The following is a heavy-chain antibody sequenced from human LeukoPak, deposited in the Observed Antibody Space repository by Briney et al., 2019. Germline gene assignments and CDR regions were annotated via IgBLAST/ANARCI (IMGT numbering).Heavy chain of an antibody. CDR3: ARAGAYYDILTGYFTCDY. CDR2: INPNSGGT. V-gene: IGHV1-2*02. CDR1: GYTFTGYY. J-gene: IGHJ4*02. D-gene: IGHD3-9*01. Sequence: ASVKVSCKASGYTFTGYYMHWVRQAPGQGLEWTGWINPNSGGTNYAQKFQGRVTITADKSTSTAYMELSSLRSEDTAVYYCARAGAYYDILTGYFTCDYWGQGTLVTVSS.